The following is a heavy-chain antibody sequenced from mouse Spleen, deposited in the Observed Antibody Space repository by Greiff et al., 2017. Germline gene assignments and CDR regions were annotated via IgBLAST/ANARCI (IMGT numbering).Heavy chain of an antibody. D-gene: IGHD2-4*01. Sequence: QVQLQQPGAELVRPGSSVKLSCKASGYTFTSYWMHWVKQRPIQGLEWIGNIDPSDSETHYNQKFKDKATLTVDKSSSTAYMQLSSLTSEDSAVYYYASYYYYGWFADWGQGTLVTVSA. CDR1: GYTFTSYW. CDR2: IDPSDSET. CDR3: ASYYYYGWFAD. J-gene: IGHJ3*01. V-gene: IGHV1-52*01.